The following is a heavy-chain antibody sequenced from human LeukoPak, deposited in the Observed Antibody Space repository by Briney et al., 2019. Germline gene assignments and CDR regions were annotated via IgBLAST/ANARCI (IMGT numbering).Heavy chain of an antibody. CDR2: IYPGDSDT. J-gene: IGHJ4*02. V-gene: IGHV5-51*01. CDR3: ARQDGIVGAYVDY. D-gene: IGHD1-26*01. Sequence: GESLKTSCEGSGYSFTNYWIAWLRQMPGQGLEWMGIIYPGDSDTRYSPSFEGQVTISADKSISAAYLQWSSLKASDTAMYYCARQDGIVGAYVDYWGQGTLVTASS. CDR1: GYSFTNYW.